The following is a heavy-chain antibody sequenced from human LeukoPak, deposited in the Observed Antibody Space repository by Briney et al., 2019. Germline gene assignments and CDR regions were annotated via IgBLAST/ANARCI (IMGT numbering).Heavy chain of an antibody. D-gene: IGHD6-13*01. CDR1: GFTFSSYG. V-gene: IGHV3-30*03. CDR3: AREKNLIAAAGTCFDY. J-gene: IGHJ4*02. CDR2: ISYDGSNK. Sequence: PGGSLRLSCAASGFTFSSYGMHWVRQAPGKGLEWVAVISYDGSNKYYADSVKGRFTISRDNAKNSLYLQMNSLRAEDTALYYCAREKNLIAAAGTCFDYWGQGTLVTVSS.